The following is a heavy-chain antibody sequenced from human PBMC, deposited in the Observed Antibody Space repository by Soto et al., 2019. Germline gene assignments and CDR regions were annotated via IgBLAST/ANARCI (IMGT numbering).Heavy chain of an antibody. CDR3: VVGRIVAGYYYYGMDV. V-gene: IGHV4-39*01. CDR1: GGSISSSSYY. D-gene: IGHD1-26*01. Sequence: SETLSLTCTVSGGSISSSSYYWGWIRQPPGKGLEWIGSIYYSGSTYYNPSLKSRVTISVDTSKNQFSLKLSSVTAADTAGYYCVVGRIVAGYYYYGMDVWGQGTTVTAP. CDR2: IYYSGST. J-gene: IGHJ6*02.